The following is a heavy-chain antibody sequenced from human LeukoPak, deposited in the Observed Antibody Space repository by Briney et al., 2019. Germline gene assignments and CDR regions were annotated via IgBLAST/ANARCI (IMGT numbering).Heavy chain of an antibody. Sequence: SVNVSCKASGGTFSSYAISWVRQAPGQGLEWMGGIIPIFGTANYAQKFQGRVTITADESTSTAYMELSSLRSEDTAVYYCARDGRPYCGGDCYSDPFDYWGQGTLVTVSS. CDR3: ARDGRPYCGGDCYSDPFDY. J-gene: IGHJ4*02. CDR1: GGTFSSYA. V-gene: IGHV1-69*13. D-gene: IGHD2-21*02. CDR2: IIPIFGTA.